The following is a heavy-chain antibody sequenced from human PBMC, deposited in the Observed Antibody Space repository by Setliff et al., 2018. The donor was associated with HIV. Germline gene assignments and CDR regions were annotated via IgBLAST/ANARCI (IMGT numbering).Heavy chain of an antibody. J-gene: IGHJ5*02. D-gene: IGHD3-22*01. CDR1: GFTFNDYA. CDR3: ARVEYYYDSSGYSSPTWFDP. V-gene: IGHV3-20*04. CDR2: IKWDGGST. Sequence: GGSLRLSCAASGFTFNDYAMHWVRQAPGKGLEWVSGIKWDGGSTGYADSMKGRFTISRDNAKNSLYLQMNSLRAEDTALYYCARVEYYYDSSGYSSPTWFDPWGQGTLVTVSS.